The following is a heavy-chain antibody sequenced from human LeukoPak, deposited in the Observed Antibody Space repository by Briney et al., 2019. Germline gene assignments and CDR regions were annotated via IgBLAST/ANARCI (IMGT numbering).Heavy chain of an antibody. CDR2: INHSGST. J-gene: IGHJ5*02. CDR1: GGSFSGYY. CDR3: ARGARDILTGYNNWFDP. D-gene: IGHD3-9*01. Sequence: SETLSLTCAVYGGSFSGYYWSWIRQPPGKGLEWIGEINHSGSTNYNPSLKSRVTISVDTSKNQFSLKLSSVTAADTAVYYCARGARDILTGYNNWFDPWGQGTLVTVSS. V-gene: IGHV4-34*01.